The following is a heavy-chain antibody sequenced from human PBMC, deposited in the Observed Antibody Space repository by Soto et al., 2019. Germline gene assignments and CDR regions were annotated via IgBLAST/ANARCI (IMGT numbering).Heavy chain of an antibody. CDR2: ISAYNGNT. V-gene: IGHV1-18*01. D-gene: IGHD2-15*01. CDR3: ARDRSDIVVVVDAYNWFDP. CDR1: GYTFTSYC. Sequence: GASVKLSCKDAGYTFTSYCSSCMRHAPGQGLEWMGWISAYNGNTNYAQKLQGRVTMTTDTSTSTAYMELRSLRSDDTAVYYCARDRSDIVVVVDAYNWFDPWGQGTMVTVSS. J-gene: IGHJ5*02.